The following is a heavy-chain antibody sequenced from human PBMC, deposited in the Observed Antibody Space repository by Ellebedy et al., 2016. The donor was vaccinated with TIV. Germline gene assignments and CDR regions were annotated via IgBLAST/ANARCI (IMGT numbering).Heavy chain of an antibody. J-gene: IGHJ3*02. CDR2: ISYDGSNK. CDR3: ARPITMIVVPDAFDI. Sequence: GESLKISXAASGFTFSSYAMHWVRQAPGKGLEWVAVISYDGSNKYYADSVKGRFTISRDNSKNTLYLQMNSLRAEDTAVYYCARPITMIVVPDAFDIWGQGTMVTVSS. D-gene: IGHD3-22*01. V-gene: IGHV3-30*04. CDR1: GFTFSSYA.